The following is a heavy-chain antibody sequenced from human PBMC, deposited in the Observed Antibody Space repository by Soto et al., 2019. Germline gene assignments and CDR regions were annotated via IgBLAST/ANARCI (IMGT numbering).Heavy chain of an antibody. Sequence: GGSVKVSCKASGYTFTRYYMHGVGQAALQGREWLGIVNPSGGGTSYAEKFQDRVTMTRDTSTSTVYMEMRSLRSDDTAVYYCARAAGTVINTQFFDFWGQGALVTVSS. CDR2: VNPSGGGT. CDR3: ARAAGTVINTQFFDF. V-gene: IGHV1-46*01. CDR1: GYTFTRYY. D-gene: IGHD1-7*01. J-gene: IGHJ4*02.